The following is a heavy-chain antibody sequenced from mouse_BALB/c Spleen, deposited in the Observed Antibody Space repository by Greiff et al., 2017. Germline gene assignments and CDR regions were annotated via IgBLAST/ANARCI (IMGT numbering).Heavy chain of an antibody. J-gene: IGHJ4*01. CDR2: ISTYYGDA. Sequence: VQLQESGAELVRPGVSVKISCKGSGYTFTDYAMHWVKQSHAKSLEWIGVISTYYGDASYNQKFKGKATMTVDKSSSTTYMELARLTSEDSAIYYCARSYGNYYAMDYWGQGTSVTVSS. CDR3: ARSYGNYYAMDY. CDR1: GYTFTDYA. D-gene: IGHD2-10*02. V-gene: IGHV1S137*01.